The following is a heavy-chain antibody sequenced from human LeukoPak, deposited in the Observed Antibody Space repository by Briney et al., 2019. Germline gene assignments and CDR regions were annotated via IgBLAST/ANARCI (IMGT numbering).Heavy chain of an antibody. D-gene: IGHD3-16*02. Sequence: SETLSLTCTVSGGSISSGDYYWSWFRQPPGKGLEWIGYIYYSGSTYYNPSLKSRVTISVDTSKNQFSLKLSSVTAADTAVYYCARVAGGAAYYDYVWGSYRKTTFDYWGQGTLVTVSS. V-gene: IGHV4-30-4*01. J-gene: IGHJ4*02. CDR1: GGSISSGDYY. CDR3: ARVAGGAAYYDYVWGSYRKTTFDY. CDR2: IYYSGST.